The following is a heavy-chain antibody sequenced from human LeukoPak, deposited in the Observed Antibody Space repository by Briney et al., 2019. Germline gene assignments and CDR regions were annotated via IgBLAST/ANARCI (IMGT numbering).Heavy chain of an antibody. CDR1: GFTFSDYY. CDR2: ITGSGTSV. V-gene: IGHV3-11*01. Sequence: GGSLRLSCEVSGFTFSDYYINWIRQAPGRGLEWIAYITGSGTSVYYADSVKGRFNVSRDNAANSVFLQMDSLSVDDSAVYFCTRDPEYSDNWGQGTLVTVSS. J-gene: IGHJ4*02. CDR3: TRDPEYSDN. D-gene: IGHD1-14*01.